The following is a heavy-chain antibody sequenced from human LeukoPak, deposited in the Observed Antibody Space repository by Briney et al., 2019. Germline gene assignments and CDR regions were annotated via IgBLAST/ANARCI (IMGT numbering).Heavy chain of an antibody. J-gene: IGHJ4*02. D-gene: IGHD3-16*01. CDR2: ISNGGSTI. CDR3: ARVGRSSKPGG. Sequence: SGGSLRLSCAASGFTFSSYSMNWVRQAPGKGLEWVSYISNGGSTIYYADSVKGRFTISRDNAKNSLYLQMNSLRAEDTAVYYCARVGRSSKPGGWGQGTLVTVSS. V-gene: IGHV3-48*04. CDR1: GFTFSSYS.